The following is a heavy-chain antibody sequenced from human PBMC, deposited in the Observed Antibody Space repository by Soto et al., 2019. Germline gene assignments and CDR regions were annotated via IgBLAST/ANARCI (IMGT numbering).Heavy chain of an antibody. D-gene: IGHD1-20*01. V-gene: IGHV3-9*01. CDR1: GFTFDDYA. J-gene: IGHJ4*02. Sequence: GGSLRLSCAASGFTFDDYAMHWVRQAPGKGLEWVSGISWNSGSIGYADSVKGRFTISRDNSKNTLYLQMNSLRAEDTAVYYCATARYNWKDFDYWGQGTLVTVSS. CDR2: ISWNSGSI. CDR3: ATARYNWKDFDY.